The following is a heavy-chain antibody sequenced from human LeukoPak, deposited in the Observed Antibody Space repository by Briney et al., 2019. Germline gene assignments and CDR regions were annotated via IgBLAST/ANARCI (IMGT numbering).Heavy chain of an antibody. CDR2: ISYDGSNK. J-gene: IGHJ4*02. V-gene: IGHV3-30*01. Sequence: GGSLRFSCAASGFTFSSYAMHWVRQAPGKGLEWVAVISYDGSNKYYADSVKGRFTISRDNSKNTLYLQMNSLRAEDTAVYYCARGPPPYYYDSSGYYYPCDYWGQGTLVTVSS. CDR3: ARGPPPYYYDSSGYYYPCDY. D-gene: IGHD3-22*01. CDR1: GFTFSSYA.